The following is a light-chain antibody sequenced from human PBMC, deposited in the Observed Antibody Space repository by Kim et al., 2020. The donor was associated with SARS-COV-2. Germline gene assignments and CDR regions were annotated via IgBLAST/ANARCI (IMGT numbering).Light chain of an antibody. Sequence: SYELTQPPSVFVFPGQTASITCSGDKLGDKYACWYQQKPGQSPVLVINQDTKRPSGIPERFSGSNSGNTATLTISGTQVVDEADYYCQAWDSGTAVVFGG. CDR1: KLGDKY. V-gene: IGLV3-1*01. CDR3: QAWDSGTAVV. J-gene: IGLJ2*01. CDR2: QDT.